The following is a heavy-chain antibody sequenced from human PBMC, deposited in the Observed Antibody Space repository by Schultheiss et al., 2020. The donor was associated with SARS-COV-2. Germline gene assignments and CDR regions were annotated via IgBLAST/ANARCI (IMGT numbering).Heavy chain of an antibody. Sequence: GGSLRLSCAASGFTFNNFAMSWVRRPPGKGLEWVSSISSSSSYIYYADSMQGRFTVSRDNANNSLYLQMHSLRAEDTAVYYCVRDRSWWTPYNCFDLWGRGTLVTVSS. D-gene: IGHD2-15*01. J-gene: IGHJ5*02. CDR1: GFTFNNFA. V-gene: IGHV3-21*01. CDR2: ISSSSSYI. CDR3: VRDRSWWTPYNCFDL.